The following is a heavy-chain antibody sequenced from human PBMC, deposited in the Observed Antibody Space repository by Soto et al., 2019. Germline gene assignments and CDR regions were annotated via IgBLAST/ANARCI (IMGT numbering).Heavy chain of an antibody. Sequence: QVQLVQSGAEVKKPGSSVKVSCKASGGTFSSYTISWVRQAPGQGLEWMGRIIPILGIANYAQTFQGRVTINADKSVRKPYTGLRTVRSEDTAVYYCAGRSGYDHSKVDYWGQGTLVTVSS. CDR3: AGRSGYDHSKVDY. CDR1: GGTFSSYT. J-gene: IGHJ4*02. V-gene: IGHV1-69*02. D-gene: IGHD5-12*01. CDR2: IIPILGIA.